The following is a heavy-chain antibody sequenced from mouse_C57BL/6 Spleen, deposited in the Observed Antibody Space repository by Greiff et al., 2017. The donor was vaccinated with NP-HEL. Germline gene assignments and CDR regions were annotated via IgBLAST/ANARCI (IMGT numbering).Heavy chain of an antibody. J-gene: IGHJ4*01. CDR3: ARRDYGNYNAMDY. CDR1: GYAFSSSW. V-gene: IGHV1-82*01. D-gene: IGHD2-1*01. Sequence: VQRVESGPELVKPGASVKISCKASGYAFSSSWMNWVKQRPGKGLEWIGRIYPGDGDTNYNGKFKGKATLTADKSSSTAYMQLSSLTSEDSAVYFCARRDYGNYNAMDYWGQGTSVTVSS. CDR2: IYPGDGDT.